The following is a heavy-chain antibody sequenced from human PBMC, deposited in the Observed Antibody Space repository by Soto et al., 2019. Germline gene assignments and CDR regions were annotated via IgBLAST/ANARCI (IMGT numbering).Heavy chain of an antibody. V-gene: IGHV1-69*06. CDR2: IVPMFGTS. Sequence: QERLVQSGAEVRKPGSSVKVSCKVTGGTSTRYAINWVRQAPGQGLEWMGGIVPMFGTSKYAQKFQGRVTITADTSTNRAYMALRSLRSEDTAVYYCNRGSEYDFWSGYLWGQGTLVSVSS. D-gene: IGHD3-3*01. CDR3: NRGSEYDFWSGYL. CDR1: GGTSTRYA. J-gene: IGHJ4*02.